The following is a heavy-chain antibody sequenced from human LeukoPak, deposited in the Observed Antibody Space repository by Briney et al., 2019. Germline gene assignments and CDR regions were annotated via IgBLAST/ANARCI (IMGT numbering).Heavy chain of an antibody. Sequence: PSETLSLTCTVSGGSVSSGSYYWSWIRQPPGKGLEWIEYMFYTGTTNYNPSLKSRVTISADTSKNQFSLRLSSVTAADTAVYYCARGGSGYPFDYWGQGILVTVSS. CDR3: ARGGSGYPFDY. J-gene: IGHJ4*02. CDR1: GGSVSSGSYY. D-gene: IGHD3-3*01. CDR2: MFYTGTT. V-gene: IGHV4-61*01.